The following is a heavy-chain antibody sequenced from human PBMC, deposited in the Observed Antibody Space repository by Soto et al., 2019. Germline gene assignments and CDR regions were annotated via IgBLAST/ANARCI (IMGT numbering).Heavy chain of an antibody. CDR2: IKQDGGEE. Sequence: EVQLVESGGGLVQPGGSLRLSCAASGFTFTSYWMTWVRQAPGKGLEWVANIKQDGGEEYYVGSVKGQFNISRENAENSLYLQLDSLRAEDAAVSYCARGAFQYWGTYPLDYWGQGTLVTVYS. D-gene: IGHD3-16*02. CDR3: ARGAFQYWGTYPLDY. CDR1: GFTFTSYW. V-gene: IGHV3-7*04. J-gene: IGHJ4*02.